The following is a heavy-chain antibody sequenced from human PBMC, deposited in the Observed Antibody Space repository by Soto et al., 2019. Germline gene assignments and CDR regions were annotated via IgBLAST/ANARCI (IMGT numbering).Heavy chain of an antibody. Sequence: QVQLVQSGAEVKKPGSSVKVSCKASGGTSSSYAISWVRQAPGQGLEWMGGIIPIFGTANYAQKFQGRVTITADESTSTAYMELSSLRSEDTAVYYCARGSCGGDCYSGSDAFDIWGQGTMVTVSS. D-gene: IGHD2-21*02. V-gene: IGHV1-69*01. CDR1: GGTSSSYA. J-gene: IGHJ3*02. CDR3: ARGSCGGDCYSGSDAFDI. CDR2: IIPIFGTA.